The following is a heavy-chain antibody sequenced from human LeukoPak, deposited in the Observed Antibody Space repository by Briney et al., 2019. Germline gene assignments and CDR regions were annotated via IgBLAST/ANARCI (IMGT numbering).Heavy chain of an antibody. CDR1: GFVFSRDN. D-gene: IGHD3-16*01. CDR3: VREVGRPKTFYFDS. CDR2: ISETI. Sequence: GGSLRLSCIASGFVFSRDNMNWVRQAPGKGLEWVAHISETIYYADSVQGRFTISRGNAKNSLYLQMSNLRVDDTAMYYCVREVGRPKTFYFDSRGRGTPVTVSS. J-gene: IGHJ4*02. V-gene: IGHV3-48*04.